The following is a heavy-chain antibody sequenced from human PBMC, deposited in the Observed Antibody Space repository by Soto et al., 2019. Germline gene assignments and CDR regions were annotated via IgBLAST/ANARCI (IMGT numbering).Heavy chain of an antibody. Sequence: QVQLVQSGAEVKKPGASVKVSCKASGYTFTSYDINWLSQATGQGLEWMGCMNPNSGNTGDAQKFQGRVTMTRNTSIGKAYMELSSLRYEATAVYYCARGYYYGSGSSPDYWGQGTLVTVSS. J-gene: IGHJ4*02. CDR2: MNPNSGNT. D-gene: IGHD3-10*01. CDR1: GYTFTSYD. V-gene: IGHV1-8*01. CDR3: ARGYYYGSGSSPDY.